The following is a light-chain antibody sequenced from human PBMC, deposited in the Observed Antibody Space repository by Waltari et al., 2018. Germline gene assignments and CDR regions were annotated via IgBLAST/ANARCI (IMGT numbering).Light chain of an antibody. J-gene: IGKJ2*01. CDR3: QQYGSSPVT. Sequence: EIFLTQSPVTLSLSPGERATLSCRASQSVSSTFLAWYQQKPGQAPRLLIYGASSRATGIPDFTLTISRLEPEDFAVYYCQQYGSSPVTFGLGTKLEIK. CDR2: GAS. V-gene: IGKV3-20*01. CDR1: QSVSSTF.